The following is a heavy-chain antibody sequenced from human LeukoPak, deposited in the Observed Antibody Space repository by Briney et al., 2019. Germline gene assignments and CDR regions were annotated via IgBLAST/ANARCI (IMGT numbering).Heavy chain of an antibody. Sequence: GSVKVSCKASGYTFTDYYIHWVRQAPGQGLEWMGSSNPNNCDSDSAQRFQGRFTITRDKSISTAYMELSSLRSEDTAVYYCARESVDTSTVISWDFWGQGTLVTVSS. J-gene: IGHJ4*02. CDR2: SNPNNCDS. D-gene: IGHD5-18*01. CDR3: ARESVDTSTVISWDF. V-gene: IGHV1-2*02. CDR1: GYTFTDYY.